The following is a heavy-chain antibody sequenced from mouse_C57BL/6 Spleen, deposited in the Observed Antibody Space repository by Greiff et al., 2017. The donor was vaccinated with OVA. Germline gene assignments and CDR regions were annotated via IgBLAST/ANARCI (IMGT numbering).Heavy chain of an antibody. Sequence: EVQVVESGGGLVQPGGSLSLSCAASGFTFTDYYMSWVRQPPGKALEWLGFIRNKANGYTTEYSVSVKGRFTISRDNSESIIYIQMKALRAEDSATYYCARYGSITTVVAYYFDYWGQGTTLTVSS. CDR1: GFTFTDYY. J-gene: IGHJ2*01. CDR2: IRNKANGYTT. V-gene: IGHV7-3*01. D-gene: IGHD1-1*01. CDR3: ARYGSITTVVAYYFDY.